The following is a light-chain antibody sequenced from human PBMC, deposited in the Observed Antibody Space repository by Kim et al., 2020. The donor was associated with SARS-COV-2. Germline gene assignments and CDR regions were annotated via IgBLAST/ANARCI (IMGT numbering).Light chain of an antibody. CDR3: QQRSNWPVT. CDR1: QSVSSY. Sequence: EIVLTQSPATLSLSPGERATLSCRASQSVSSYLAWYQQKPGQAPRLLIYDASNRATGIPARFSGSGSGTDFTLTISSLEPEDFAVYYCQQRSNWPVTCGQGTKVDIK. V-gene: IGKV3-11*01. J-gene: IGKJ1*01. CDR2: DAS.